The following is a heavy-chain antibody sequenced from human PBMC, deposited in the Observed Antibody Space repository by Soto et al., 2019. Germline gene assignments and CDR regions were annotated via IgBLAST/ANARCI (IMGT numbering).Heavy chain of an antibody. CDR1: AFTFNNFP. D-gene: IGHD2-2*01. J-gene: IGHJ6*02. CDR3: AREKCSSTSCNHGMDV. CDR2: ITTTSTYK. V-gene: IGHV3-21*01. Sequence: GSLRLSCVASAFTFNNFPMYWVRQAPGKGLQWLASITTTSTYKYYADSVKGRFSISRDNAKNSLYLELTNLRSEDTAVYYCAREKCSSTSCNHGMDVWGLGTTVTVSS.